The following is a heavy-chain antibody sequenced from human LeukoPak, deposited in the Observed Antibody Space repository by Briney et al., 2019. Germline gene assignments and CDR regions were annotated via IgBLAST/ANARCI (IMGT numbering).Heavy chain of an antibody. CDR1: GFTFSSYS. V-gene: IGHV3-48*01. D-gene: IGHD3-3*01. Sequence: GGSLRLSCAASGFTFSSYSMNWVRQAPGKGLEWVSYISSSSSTIYYADSVKGRFTISRDNAKKSLYLQMNSLRAEDTAVYYCARDRDYRFSFDIWGQGTMVTVSS. CDR2: ISSSSSTI. J-gene: IGHJ3*02. CDR3: ARDRDYRFSFDI.